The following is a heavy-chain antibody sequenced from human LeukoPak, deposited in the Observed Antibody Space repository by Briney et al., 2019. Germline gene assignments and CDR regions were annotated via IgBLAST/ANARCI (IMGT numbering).Heavy chain of an antibody. V-gene: IGHV1-24*01. J-gene: IGHJ4*02. CDR1: GYTLTELS. D-gene: IGHD3-9*01. CDR2: FDPEDGET. CDR3: AAEKLFDYDILTGYYRSGAFDY. Sequence: ASVKVSCKVSGYTLTELSMHWVRQAPGKGLEWMGGFDPEDGETIYAQKFQGRVTMTEDTSTDTAYMELSSLRSEDTAVYYCAAEKLFDYDILTGYYRSGAFDYWGQGTLVTVSS.